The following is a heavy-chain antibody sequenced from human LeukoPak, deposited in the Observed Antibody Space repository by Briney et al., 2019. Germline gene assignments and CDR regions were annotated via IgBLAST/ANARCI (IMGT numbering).Heavy chain of an antibody. J-gene: IGHJ2*01. CDR3: ASYCSSTSCYPGYFDL. V-gene: IGHV4-31*01. CDR2: IYYSGST. Sequence: PSYTLSLTCPLSGGSISSGGYYWSWIRQHPGKGLAGIGYIYYSGSTYYNPSLKSQVTISVDTSKNQFSLQLSSVTAADTAVYYCASYCSSTSCYPGYFDLWGGGTLVTVS. CDR1: GGSISSGGYY. D-gene: IGHD2-2*01.